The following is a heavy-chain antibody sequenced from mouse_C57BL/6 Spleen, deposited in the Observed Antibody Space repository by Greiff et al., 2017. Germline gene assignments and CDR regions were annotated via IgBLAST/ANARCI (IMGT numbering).Heavy chain of an antibody. V-gene: IGHV1-76*01. D-gene: IGHD2-3*01. Sequence: QVQLKESGAELVRPGASVKLSCKASGYTFTDYYINWVKQRPGQGLEWIARIYPGSGNTYYNEKFKGKATLTAEKSSSTAYMQLSSLTSEDSAVYFCARLGYYSYYFDYWGQGTTLTVSS. CDR1: GYTFTDYY. CDR3: ARLGYYSYYFDY. J-gene: IGHJ2*01. CDR2: IYPGSGNT.